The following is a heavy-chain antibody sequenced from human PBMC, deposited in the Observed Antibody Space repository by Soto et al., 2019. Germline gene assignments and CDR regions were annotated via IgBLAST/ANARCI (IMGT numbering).Heavy chain of an antibody. CDR3: ARESTYSDTSGSYHY. Sequence: QVQLQESGPGLVKPSQTLSLTCTVSGGSISSGDYYWSWIRQPPGKGLEWIGYIYYSGSTYYNPSVKRRVTVSVDTFNIQYSLKLSSATAADTAIYFHARESTYSDTSGSYHYWGQGTLVTVSS. V-gene: IGHV4-30-4*01. CDR2: IYYSGST. CDR1: GGSISSGDYY. D-gene: IGHD3-22*01. J-gene: IGHJ4*02.